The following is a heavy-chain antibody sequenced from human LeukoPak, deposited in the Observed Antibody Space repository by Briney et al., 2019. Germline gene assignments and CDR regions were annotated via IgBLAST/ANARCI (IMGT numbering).Heavy chain of an antibody. CDR1: GYTFTTYG. CDR3: ATAGDYFYYMDV. V-gene: IGHV1-18*01. CDR2: ISVYTGNA. D-gene: IGHD1-1*01. J-gene: IGHJ6*03. Sequence: ASVKVSCKASGYTFTTYGISWVRQAPGQGLEWMGWISVYTGNAHYAQTLQGRVTMTTDTSTSTAYVELRSLRSDDTAVYYCATAGDYFYYMDVWGKGTTVTVSS.